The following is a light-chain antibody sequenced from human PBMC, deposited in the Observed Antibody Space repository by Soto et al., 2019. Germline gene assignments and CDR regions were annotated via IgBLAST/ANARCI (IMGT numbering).Light chain of an antibody. CDR2: GNT. J-gene: IGLJ2*01. CDR3: QSYDSSLSGVV. Sequence: SVLTQPPSVSGAPGQTVTVSCTGSSSNIGAGYDVHWYQQLPVTAPKLLIYGNTNRPSGVPDRFSGSKSGTSASLAITGLQAEDEADYYCQSYDSSLSGVVFGAGTKVTVL. CDR1: SSNIGAGYD. V-gene: IGLV1-40*01.